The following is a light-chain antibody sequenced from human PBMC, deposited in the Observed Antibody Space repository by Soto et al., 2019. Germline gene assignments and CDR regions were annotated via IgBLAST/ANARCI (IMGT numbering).Light chain of an antibody. CDR3: QQYNKWPLFT. CDR2: GGS. V-gene: IGKV3-15*01. CDR1: QSISRN. J-gene: IGKJ3*01. Sequence: EIVMTQSPDILSVSPGERATLSCRASQSISRNLAWYQQRPGQSPRLLIYGGSTRATVIPARFSGSGSGTDFTLTISSLQSEDFAIYFCQQYNKWPLFTFGPGTRVDIK.